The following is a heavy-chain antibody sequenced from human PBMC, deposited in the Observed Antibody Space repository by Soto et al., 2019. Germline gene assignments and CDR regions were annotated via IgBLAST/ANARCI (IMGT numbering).Heavy chain of an antibody. CDR3: AKDYDHIAVDP. J-gene: IGHJ5*02. D-gene: IGHD3-3*01. CDR2: ISYDGSNK. CDR1: GFTFSSYG. Sequence: QVQLVESGGGVVQPGRSLRLSCAASGFTFSSYGMHWVRQAPGKGLEWVAVISYDGSNKYYADSVKGRFTISRDNSKNTLYLQMNSLRAEDTAVYYCAKDYDHIAVDPWGQGTLVTVSS. V-gene: IGHV3-30*18.